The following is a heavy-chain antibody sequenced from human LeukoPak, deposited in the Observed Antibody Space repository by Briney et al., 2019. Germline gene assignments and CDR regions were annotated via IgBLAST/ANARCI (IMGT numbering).Heavy chain of an antibody. V-gene: IGHV4-34*01. D-gene: IGHD2-15*01. CDR2: INHSGST. CDR1: GGSFSGYY. CDR3: GTALGYCSGGSCRPYCYYGMDV. J-gene: IGHJ6*02. Sequence: SETLSLTCAVYGGSFSGYYWSWIRQPPGKGLEWIGEINHSGSTNYNPSLKSRVTISVDTSKNQFSLKLSSVTAADTAVYYCGTALGYCSGGSCRPYCYYGMDVWGQGTTVTVSS.